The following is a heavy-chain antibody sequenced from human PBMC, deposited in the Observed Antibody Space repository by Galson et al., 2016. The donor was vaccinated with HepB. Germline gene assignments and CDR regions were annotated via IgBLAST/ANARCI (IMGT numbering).Heavy chain of an antibody. CDR2: IYSGGST. J-gene: IGHJ4*02. V-gene: IGHV3-66*01. D-gene: IGHD3-3*01. CDR3: ARSQISGVVNGPY. CDR1: GFTFSSHA. Sequence: SLRLSCAASGFTFSSHAMSWVRQAPGKGLEWVSLIYSGGSTHYADSVKGRFTISRDSSKNTLYLQMNNLRAEDTAVYYCARSQISGVVNGPYWGQGTLVTVSS.